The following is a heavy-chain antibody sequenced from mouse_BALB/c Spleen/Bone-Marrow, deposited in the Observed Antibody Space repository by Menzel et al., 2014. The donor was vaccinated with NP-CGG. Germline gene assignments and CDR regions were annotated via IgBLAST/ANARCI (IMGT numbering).Heavy chain of an antibody. CDR3: AISGDYDGFAY. CDR1: GYSFTGYF. CDR2: INPYNGDT. Sequence: VQLQQSGPELVKPGASVQISCKAPGYSFTGYFMNWVMPSHGKSLEWIGRINPYNGDTFYNQKFKGKATLTVDKSSSTAHMELRSLASEDSAVYYCAISGDYDGFAYWGLGALVTVAA. J-gene: IGHJ3*01. V-gene: IGHV1-20*02. D-gene: IGHD2-4*01.